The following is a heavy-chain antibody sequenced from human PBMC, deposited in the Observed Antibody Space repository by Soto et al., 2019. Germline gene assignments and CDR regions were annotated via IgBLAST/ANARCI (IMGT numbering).Heavy chain of an antibody. CDR2: INPNSGGT. Sequence: GASVKVSCKASGYTFTGYYMHWVRQAPGQGLEWMGWINPNSGGTNYAQKFQGWVTMTRDTSISTAYMELSRLRSDDTAVYYCARAGKGYDFWSGSQWGPGHYYYGMDVWGQGTTVTVSS. V-gene: IGHV1-2*04. CDR1: GYTFTGYY. J-gene: IGHJ6*02. CDR3: ARAGKGYDFWSGSQWGPGHYYYGMDV. D-gene: IGHD3-3*01.